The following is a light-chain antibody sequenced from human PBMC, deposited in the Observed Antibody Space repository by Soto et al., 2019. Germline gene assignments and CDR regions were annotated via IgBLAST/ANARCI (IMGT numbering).Light chain of an antibody. V-gene: IGLV1-44*01. CDR3: AAWDVSLNGYV. Sequence: QSVLTQPPSASGTPGQRVTISCSGSSSNIGSNTVNWYQQLQGTAPKHLIYSNNQRPSGVPDRFSGSKSGTSASLAISGLQSEDEADYYCAAWDVSLNGYVFGTGTKLTVL. CDR2: SNN. CDR1: SSNIGSNT. J-gene: IGLJ1*01.